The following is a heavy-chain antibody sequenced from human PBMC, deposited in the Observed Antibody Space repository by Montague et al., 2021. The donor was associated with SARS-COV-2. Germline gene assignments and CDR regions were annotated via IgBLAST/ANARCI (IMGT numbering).Heavy chain of an antibody. D-gene: IGHD2-15*01. CDR3: AREVLGYCSGGSCSHHLGYYYYYYMDV. CDR2: IYWNGGST. V-gene: IGHV3-20*04. CDR1: GFIFGDYG. J-gene: IGHJ6*03. Sequence: SLRLSCAASGFIFGDYGMSWVRQVPGKGLEWVCNIYWNGGSTTYADSVKGRFTVSRDNAKNSLYLQMNSLRVEDTAVYYCAREVLGYCSGGSCSHHLGYYYYYYMDVWGKGTTVTVSS.